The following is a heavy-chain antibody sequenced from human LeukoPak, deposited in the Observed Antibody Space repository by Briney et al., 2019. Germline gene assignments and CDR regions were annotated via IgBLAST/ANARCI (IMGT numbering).Heavy chain of an antibody. Sequence: SETLSLTCAVYGGSFSGYYWSWIRQPPGKGLEWIGEINHSGSTNYNPSLKSRVTISVDTSKNQFSLKLNSVTAADTAVYYCARAGKAAAGKDYWGQGTLVTVSS. V-gene: IGHV4-34*01. CDR3: ARAGKAAAGKDY. D-gene: IGHD6-13*01. CDR1: GGSFSGYY. J-gene: IGHJ4*02. CDR2: INHSGST.